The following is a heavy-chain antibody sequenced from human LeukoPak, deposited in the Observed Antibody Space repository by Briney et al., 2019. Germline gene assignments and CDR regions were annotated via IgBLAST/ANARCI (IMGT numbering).Heavy chain of an antibody. CDR1: SYSISSGYY. CDR3: ARQYFWSGYWAY. J-gene: IGHJ4*02. Sequence: SETLSLTCAVSSYSISSGYYWGWIRQPPGKGLEWIGSIYHSGSTYYNPSLKSRVTISVDTSKNQFSLKLSSVTAADTAVYYCARQYFWSGYWAYWGQGTLVTVSS. CDR2: IYHSGST. V-gene: IGHV4-38-2*01. D-gene: IGHD3-3*01.